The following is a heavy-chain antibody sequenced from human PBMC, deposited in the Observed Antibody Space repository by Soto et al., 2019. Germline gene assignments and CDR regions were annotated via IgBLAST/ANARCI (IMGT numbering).Heavy chain of an antibody. CDR3: ARGVVAPPLGY. J-gene: IGHJ4*02. Sequence: QVQLVQSGAEVRKPGASVKVSCKASGYTFTTYYMHWVRQAPGQGLEWMGIINPSGGSTSYAQKFQGRVTMTRDTSTSTVYMELSSLRPEDTALYYCARGVVAPPLGYWGQGTLFTVSS. CDR2: INPSGGST. D-gene: IGHD2-2*01. V-gene: IGHV1-46*01. CDR1: GYTFTTYY.